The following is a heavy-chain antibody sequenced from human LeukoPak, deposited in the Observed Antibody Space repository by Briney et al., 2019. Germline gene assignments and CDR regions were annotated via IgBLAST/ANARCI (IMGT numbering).Heavy chain of an antibody. CDR1: GFTFDDYA. J-gene: IGHJ4*02. V-gene: IGHV3-9*01. D-gene: IGHD6-13*01. Sequence: GGSLRLSCAASGFTFDDYAMHWVRQAPGKGLEWVSGISWNSGSIGYADSVKGRFTISRDNSKNTLYLQMNSLRAEDTAVYYCAVEPRIAAAGTFDYWGQGTLVTVSS. CDR3: AVEPRIAAAGTFDY. CDR2: ISWNSGSI.